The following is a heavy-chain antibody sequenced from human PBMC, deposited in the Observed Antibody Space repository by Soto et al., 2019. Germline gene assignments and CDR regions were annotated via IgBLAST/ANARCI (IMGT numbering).Heavy chain of an antibody. CDR1: GYTFTGYY. Sequence: ASVKVSCKASGYTFTGYYMHWVRQAPGQGLEWMGWINPNSGGTNYAQKFQGWVTMTRDTSISTAYMELSRLRSDDTAVYYCARIGGELNPGYCSSTSCYADYYYGMDVWGQGTTVTVSS. D-gene: IGHD2-2*01. J-gene: IGHJ6*02. V-gene: IGHV1-2*04. CDR3: ARIGGELNPGYCSSTSCYADYYYGMDV. CDR2: INPNSGGT.